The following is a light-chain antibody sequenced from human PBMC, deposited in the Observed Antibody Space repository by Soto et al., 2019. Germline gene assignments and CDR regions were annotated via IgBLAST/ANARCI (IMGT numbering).Light chain of an antibody. V-gene: IGKV1-12*01. Sequence: DVQITQSPSSLSASVGDRVTITCRASQDISTWLAWYQQKPGKAPSLLIYGASNLHRGVPSRFSGGGSGTEFTLTISSLQPEDFATYYCQQADSFPTFGRGTRLEIK. CDR2: GAS. J-gene: IGKJ5*01. CDR3: QQADSFPT. CDR1: QDISTW.